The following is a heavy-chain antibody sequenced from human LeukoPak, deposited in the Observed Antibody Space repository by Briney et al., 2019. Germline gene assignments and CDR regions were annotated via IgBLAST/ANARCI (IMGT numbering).Heavy chain of an antibody. D-gene: IGHD1-1*01. CDR3: ARSITNYYYYGMDV. Sequence: ASVKVSCKASGYTFTSYDINWVRQATGQGLEWMGWMNPNSGNTGYAQKFQGRVTMTRNTSISTAYMELSSLRSEDTAVYYCARSITNYYYYGMDVWGQGTTVSVSS. J-gene: IGHJ6*02. V-gene: IGHV1-8*01. CDR2: MNPNSGNT. CDR1: GYTFTSYD.